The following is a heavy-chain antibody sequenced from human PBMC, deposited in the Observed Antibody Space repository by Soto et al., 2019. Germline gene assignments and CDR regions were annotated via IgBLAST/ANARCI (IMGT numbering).Heavy chain of an antibody. J-gene: IGHJ4*02. V-gene: IGHV5-51*01. CDR3: ARRGHGSGYYYFEY. D-gene: IGHD5-12*01. CDR2: IYPGDSDT. Sequence: PGESLKISCKASGYSFSTYWIAWVRQMPGKGLEWMGIIYPGDSDTRYSPSFQGQVTISADKSISTAYLQWSSLKASDTAMYYCARRGHGSGYYYFEYWGQGTLVTVSS. CDR1: GYSFSTYW.